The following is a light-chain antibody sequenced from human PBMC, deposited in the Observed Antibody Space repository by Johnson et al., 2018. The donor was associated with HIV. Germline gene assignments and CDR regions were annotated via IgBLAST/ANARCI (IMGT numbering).Light chain of an antibody. CDR2: EHK. V-gene: IGLV1-51*02. CDR3: GTWDKSLNTGAV. J-gene: IGLJ1*01. Sequence: QSVLTQPPSVSAAPGQKVTISCSGSSSNIGNNYVSWYQLLPGTAPKLLIYEHKKLPSGIPDRFSGSKSGTSATLSIVGLPTGDDADYYCGTWDKSLNTGAVFGTGTKVTVL. CDR1: SSNIGNNY.